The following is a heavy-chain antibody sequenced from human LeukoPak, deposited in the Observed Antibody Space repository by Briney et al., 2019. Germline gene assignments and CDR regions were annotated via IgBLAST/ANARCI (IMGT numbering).Heavy chain of an antibody. CDR3: SRGLDSRKLGY. CDR1: GASFNSDDQY. J-gene: IGHJ4*02. Sequence: PSETLSLTCTVSGASFNSDDQYWNWIRQNPGKGLEWIGIIHPGGMLYKNPSLESRVTMSRDTSKNQFSLNLNSVTAADTAVYFCSRGLDSRKLGYWGQGILVTVAS. V-gene: IGHV4-31*03. CDR2: IHPGGML. D-gene: IGHD3-22*01.